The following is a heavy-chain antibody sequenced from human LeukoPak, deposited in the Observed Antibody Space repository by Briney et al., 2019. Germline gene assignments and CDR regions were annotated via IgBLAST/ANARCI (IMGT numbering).Heavy chain of an antibody. CDR2: IKQDGSEK. CDR1: GFTFRSYW. Sequence: GGSPRLSCAASGFTFRSYWMSWVRQAPGKGLEWVANIKQDGSEKYYVDSVKGRFTISRDNAKNSLYLQMNSLRAEDTAVYYCANGEVYFDYWGQGTLVTVSS. CDR3: ANGEVYFDY. V-gene: IGHV3-7*01. D-gene: IGHD4-17*01. J-gene: IGHJ4*02.